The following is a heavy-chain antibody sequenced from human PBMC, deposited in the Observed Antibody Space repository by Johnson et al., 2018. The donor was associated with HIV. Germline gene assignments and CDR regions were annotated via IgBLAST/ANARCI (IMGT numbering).Heavy chain of an antibody. J-gene: IGHJ3*02. D-gene: IGHD2-15*01. CDR2: IGTVGDT. CDR1: QFTFSSYY. V-gene: IGHV3-13*01. CDR3: ARACSAAHCYSAQAFDI. Sequence: VQLVESGGGLVKPGGSPRLSCAASQFTFSSYYMHWVRQATGKGLEWVSAIGTVGDTYYVGSVKGRFTISRDNAKNSLYLQVNSLRAGDTAVYYCARACSAAHCYSAQAFDIWGQGTMVTVSS.